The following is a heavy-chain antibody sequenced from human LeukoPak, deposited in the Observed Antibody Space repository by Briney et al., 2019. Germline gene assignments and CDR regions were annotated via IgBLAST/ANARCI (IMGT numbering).Heavy chain of an antibody. CDR3: AKQSDGQLWFLVAFDI. CDR1: GFTFSSYA. V-gene: IGHV3-23*01. J-gene: IGHJ3*02. CDR2: ISGSGGST. Sequence: PGGSLRLSCAASGFTFSSYAMSWVRQAPGKGLEWVSAISGSGGSTYYADSVKGRFTISRDNSKNTLYLQMNSLRAEDTTVYYCAKQSDGQLWFLVAFDIWGQGTMVTVSS. D-gene: IGHD5-18*01.